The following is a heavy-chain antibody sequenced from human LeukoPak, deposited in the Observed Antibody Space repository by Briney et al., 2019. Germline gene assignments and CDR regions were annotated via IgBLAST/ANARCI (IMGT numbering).Heavy chain of an antibody. CDR3: TTACDYDFWSGYSHDY. CDR1: GFTFSSYA. CDR2: ISGSGGST. V-gene: IGHV3-23*01. D-gene: IGHD3-3*01. J-gene: IGHJ4*02. Sequence: PGGSLRLSCAASGFTFSSYAMSWVRQVPGKGLEWVSAISGSGGSTYYADSVKGRFTISRDNSKNTLYLQMNSLRAEDTAVYYCTTACDYDFWSGYSHDYWGQGTLVTVSS.